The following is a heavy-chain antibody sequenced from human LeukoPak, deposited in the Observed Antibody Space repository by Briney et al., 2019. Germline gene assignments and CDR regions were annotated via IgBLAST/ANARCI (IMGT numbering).Heavy chain of an antibody. Sequence: GGSLRLSCAASGFTFSNAWMNWVRQAPGKGLEWVSSISSSSSYIYYADSVKGRFTISRDNAKNSLYLQMNSLRAEDTAVYYCARGASVVPAEIDYWGQGTLVTVSS. CDR2: ISSSSSYI. J-gene: IGHJ4*02. CDR3: ARGASVVPAEIDY. CDR1: GFTFSNAW. V-gene: IGHV3-21*01. D-gene: IGHD2-2*01.